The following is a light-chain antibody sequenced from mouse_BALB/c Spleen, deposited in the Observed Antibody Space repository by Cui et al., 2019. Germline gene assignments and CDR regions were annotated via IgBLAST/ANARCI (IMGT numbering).Light chain of an antibody. CDR3: QQWSSNPPT. Sequence: QIVLTQPPAIMLASLGEKVTMTCSASLSVSYMHWYQQKSGTSPKRWIYDTSKLASGVPARFSGSGSGTSYSLTISSMEAEDAATYYCQQWSSNPPTFGGGTKLEIK. CDR1: LSVSY. CDR2: DTS. J-gene: IGKJ1*01. V-gene: IGKV4-59*01.